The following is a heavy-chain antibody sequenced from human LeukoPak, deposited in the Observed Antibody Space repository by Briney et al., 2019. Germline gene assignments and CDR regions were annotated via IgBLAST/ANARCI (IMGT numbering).Heavy chain of an antibody. Sequence: GGSLRLSCGASGFSFSSNWMSWVRQAPGKGLEWVSYISSSGSTIYYADSVKGRFTISRDNAKNSLYLQMNSLRAEDTAVYYCARGWELRYFDWLSAPSGYFDYWGQGTLVTVSS. D-gene: IGHD3-9*01. CDR2: ISSSGSTI. V-gene: IGHV3-48*03. J-gene: IGHJ4*02. CDR3: ARGWELRYFDWLSAPSGYFDY. CDR1: GFSFSSNW.